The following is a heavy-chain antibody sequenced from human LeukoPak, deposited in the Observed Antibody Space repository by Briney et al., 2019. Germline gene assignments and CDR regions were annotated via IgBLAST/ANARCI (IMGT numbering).Heavy chain of an antibody. J-gene: IGHJ6*03. CDR2: ISGSGGST. CDR1: GFTFDGYA. Sequence: GRSLRLSCAASGFTFDGYAMHWVRQAPGKGLEWVSAISGSGGSTYYADSVKGRFTISRDNSKNTLYLQMNSLRAEDTAVYYCAKESVVVVAATRYMDVWGKGTTVTVSS. D-gene: IGHD2-15*01. CDR3: AKESVVVVAATRYMDV. V-gene: IGHV3-23*01.